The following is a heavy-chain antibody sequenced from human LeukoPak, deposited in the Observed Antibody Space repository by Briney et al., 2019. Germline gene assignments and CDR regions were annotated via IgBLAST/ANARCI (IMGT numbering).Heavy chain of an antibody. CDR2: INHSGST. Sequence: TSETLSLTCAVYGGSFSGYYWSWIRQPPGKGLEWIGDINHSGSTNYNPSLKSRVTISVDTSKNQFSLKLSSVTAADTAVYYCARGGVAAAGISWFDPWGQGTLVTVSS. CDR1: GGSFSGYY. V-gene: IGHV4-34*01. J-gene: IGHJ5*02. D-gene: IGHD6-13*01. CDR3: ARGGVAAAGISWFDP.